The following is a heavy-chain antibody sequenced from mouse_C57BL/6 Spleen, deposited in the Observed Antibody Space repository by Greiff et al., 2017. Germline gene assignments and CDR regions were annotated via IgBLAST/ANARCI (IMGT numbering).Heavy chain of an antibody. J-gene: IGHJ3*01. Sequence: QVQLQQPGAELVKPGASVKLSCEASGYTFTSYWMHWVKQRPGQGLEWIGMIHPNSGSTNYNEKFKSKATLTVDTSSSTAYMQLSSLTSEDSAVYYCARQKDDGYSFAYWGQGTLVTVSA. V-gene: IGHV1-64*01. CDR2: IHPNSGST. D-gene: IGHD2-3*01. CDR3: ARQKDDGYSFAY. CDR1: GYTFTSYW.